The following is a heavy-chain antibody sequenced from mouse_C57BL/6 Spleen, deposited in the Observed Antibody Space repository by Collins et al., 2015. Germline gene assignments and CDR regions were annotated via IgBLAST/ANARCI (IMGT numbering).Heavy chain of an antibody. Sequence: EVQLQQSGTVLARPGASVKMSCKTSGYTFTSYWMHWVKQRTWTGSGMDRDCFPGNSDTTYNQKFKGKAKLTAITSASTAYVELSSLTNEDSAVYYCTRSDGTFGYFDYWGQGTTLTVSS. J-gene: IGHJ2*01. D-gene: IGHD4-1*01. CDR1: GYTFTSYW. V-gene: IGHV1-5*01. CDR3: TRSDGTFGYFDY. CDR2: FPGNSDT.